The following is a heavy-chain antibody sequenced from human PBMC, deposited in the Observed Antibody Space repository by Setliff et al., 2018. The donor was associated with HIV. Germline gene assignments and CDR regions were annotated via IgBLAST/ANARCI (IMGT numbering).Heavy chain of an antibody. D-gene: IGHD4-17*01. CDR3: ARDGLRSYIDYAPWYLDL. CDR2: IDHSGTT. J-gene: IGHJ2*01. CDR1: GASIRDSKW. Sequence: SETLSLTCGVSGASIRDSKWWSWVRQPPVKRLQWIGEIDHSGTTNYKQSLKGRITISVDKSKNQFSLKMRSVTAADTALYYCARDGLRSYIDYAPWYLDLWGRGTLVTVSS. V-gene: IGHV4-4*02.